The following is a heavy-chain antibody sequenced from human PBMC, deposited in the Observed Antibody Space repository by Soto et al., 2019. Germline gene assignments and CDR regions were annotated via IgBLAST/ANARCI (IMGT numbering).Heavy chain of an antibody. Sequence: GGSLRLSCVASGFDFSTYAMSWVRQAPGKGLEWVSVIGEGGVSRVYADAVKGRFTISRDNSKNTLYLQITSLSVDDTAMYYCARDSLTRVTGDLQAMDVVAKGTTVTVSS. V-gene: IGHV3-23*01. D-gene: IGHD3-10*01. J-gene: IGHJ6*04. CDR1: GFDFSTYA. CDR2: IGEGGVSR. CDR3: ARDSLTRVTGDLQAMDV.